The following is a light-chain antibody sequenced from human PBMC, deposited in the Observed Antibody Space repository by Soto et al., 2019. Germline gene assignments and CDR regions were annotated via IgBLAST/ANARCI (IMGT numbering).Light chain of an antibody. CDR1: QSVSSY. CDR2: GAS. J-gene: IGKJ4*01. V-gene: IGKV3-15*01. CDR3: QQLSRSTST. Sequence: TQFPVPLSLSPGERATLSCRASQSVSSYLAWYQKKNGKAPRLLIYGASTRATGIPARLSGSGYGTEFTITISGLQTEDFATYYCQQLSRSTSTFGGGTKVDIK.